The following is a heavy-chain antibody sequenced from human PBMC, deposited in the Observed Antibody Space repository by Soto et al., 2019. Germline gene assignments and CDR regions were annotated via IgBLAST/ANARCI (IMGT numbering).Heavy chain of an antibody. CDR3: ARESGWMVRGVIGPTHYYYGMDV. V-gene: IGHV3-21*01. D-gene: IGHD3-10*01. J-gene: IGHJ6*02. Sequence: GGSLRLSCAASGFTFSSYSMNWVRQAPGKGLEWVSSISSSSSYIYYADSVKGRFTISRDNAKNSLYLQMNSLRAEDTAVYYCARESGWMVRGVIGPTHYYYGMDVWGQGTTVTLSS. CDR2: ISSSSSYI. CDR1: GFTFSSYS.